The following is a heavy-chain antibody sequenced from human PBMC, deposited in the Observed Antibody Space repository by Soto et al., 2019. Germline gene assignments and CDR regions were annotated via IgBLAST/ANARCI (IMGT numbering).Heavy chain of an antibody. D-gene: IGHD3-3*01. CDR3: ARSALYYGFWSGYYTTPRDYFDY. V-gene: IGHV1-2*02. J-gene: IGHJ4*02. Sequence: ASVKVSCKASGYTFTGYYMYWVRQAPGQGLEWMGWINPNSGGTNYAQKFQGRVTMTRDTSISTAYMELSRLRSDDTAVYYCARSALYYGFWSGYYTTPRDYFDYWGQGTLVTVSS. CDR2: INPNSGGT. CDR1: GYTFTGYY.